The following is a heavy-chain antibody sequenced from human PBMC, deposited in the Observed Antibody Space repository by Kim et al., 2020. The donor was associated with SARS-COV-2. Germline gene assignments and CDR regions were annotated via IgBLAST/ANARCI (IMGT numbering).Heavy chain of an antibody. CDR3: AKDFECRPAAGKLYDAFDI. J-gene: IGHJ3*02. Sequence: NGRFTISRDNSKNTLYLQMNSLRAEDTAVYYCAKDFECRPAAGKLYDAFDIWGQGTMVTVSS. D-gene: IGHD6-13*01. V-gene: IGHV3-30*02.